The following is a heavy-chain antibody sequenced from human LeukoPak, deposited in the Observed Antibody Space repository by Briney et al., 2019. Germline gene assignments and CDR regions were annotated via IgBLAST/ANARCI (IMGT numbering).Heavy chain of an antibody. CDR2: IYYSGST. CDR1: GGSISSYY. Sequence: SETLSLTCTVSGGSISSYYWSWIRQPPGKGLEWIGYIYYSGSTNYNPSLKSRVTISVDTSKNQFSLKLGSVTAADTAVYYCARAFSEQQLGFDYWGQGTLVTVSS. J-gene: IGHJ4*02. V-gene: IGHV4-59*01. D-gene: IGHD6-13*01. CDR3: ARAFSEQQLGFDY.